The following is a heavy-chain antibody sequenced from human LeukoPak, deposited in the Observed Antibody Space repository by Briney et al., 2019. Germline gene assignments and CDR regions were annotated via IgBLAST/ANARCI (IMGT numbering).Heavy chain of an antibody. CDR3: ARIDGPTVYTYYMDL. V-gene: IGHV3-48*04. CDR1: GFSFSKRG. CDR2: ISPWSETI. D-gene: IGHD3-16*01. J-gene: IGHJ6*03. Sequence: GGSLGLSCETSGFSFSKRGMNWVRHGPGKGLEWVSYISPWSETIYYAESVKGRFTVSRDDAEKSLYLQMNTLSVEDTAVYYCARIDGPTVYTYYMDLWGKGTTVTVAS.